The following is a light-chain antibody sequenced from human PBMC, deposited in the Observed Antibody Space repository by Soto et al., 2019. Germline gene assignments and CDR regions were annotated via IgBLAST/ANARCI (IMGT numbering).Light chain of an antibody. Sequence: VLTQSPGTLSLSPGERGTLSCRASQSISSNFVAWYQQKPGQAPRLLIFSASKRATGIPARFSGSGSGTDFTLTISSLQAEDVAVYYCQQRTNWPPRDTFGQGTRLEIK. CDR2: SAS. V-gene: IGKV3-11*01. J-gene: IGKJ5*01. CDR3: QQRTNWPPRDT. CDR1: QSISSN.